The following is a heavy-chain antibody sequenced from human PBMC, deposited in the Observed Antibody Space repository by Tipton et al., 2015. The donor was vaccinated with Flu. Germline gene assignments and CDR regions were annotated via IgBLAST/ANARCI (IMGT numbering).Heavy chain of an antibody. CDR2: IIPMFRSP. CDR3: ARAPIPYSGSSRGPYYFDY. V-gene: IGHV1-69*01. CDR1: GGSIFVNYA. D-gene: IGHD5-12*01. Sequence: QLVQSGAEVKKAGSSVRVSCKASGGSIFVNYAIGWVRQAPGQGLEWMGGIIPMFRSPKYAQKFQGRLTITADDSSSTVYMDLSSLRSDDTAIYYCARAPIPYSGSSRGPYYFDYGGQGTLVTVSS. J-gene: IGHJ4*02.